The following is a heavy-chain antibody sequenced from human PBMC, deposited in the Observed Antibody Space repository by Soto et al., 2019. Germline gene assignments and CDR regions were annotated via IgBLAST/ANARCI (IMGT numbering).Heavy chain of an antibody. CDR3: ARTDRVFYGLDV. J-gene: IGHJ6*02. CDR2: ISAAGDP. Sequence: EVQLVESGGGLVQPGGSLRLSCEASGFTFRNYDMHWVRQGTGKGLEWVSGISAAGDPDYADSVEGRFTISSENAQNSFFLQMNSLSVGDTAVYYCARTDRVFYGLDVWGQGTTVIVSS. CDR1: GFTFRNYD. V-gene: IGHV3-13*05.